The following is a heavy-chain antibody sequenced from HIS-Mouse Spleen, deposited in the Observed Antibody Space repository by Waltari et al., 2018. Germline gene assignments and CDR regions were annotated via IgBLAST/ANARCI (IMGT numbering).Heavy chain of an antibody. CDR1: GGSISRRSYY. CDR2: IYYSGST. Sequence: QLQLQESGPGLVKPSETLSLTCTVPGGSISRRSYYWRWIRQPPGKGLEWIGSIYYSGSTYYNPSLKSRVTISVDTSKNQFSLKLSSVTAADTAVYYCAREIPYSSSWYDWYFDLWGRGTLVTVSS. D-gene: IGHD6-13*01. CDR3: AREIPYSSSWYDWYFDL. V-gene: IGHV4-39*07. J-gene: IGHJ2*01.